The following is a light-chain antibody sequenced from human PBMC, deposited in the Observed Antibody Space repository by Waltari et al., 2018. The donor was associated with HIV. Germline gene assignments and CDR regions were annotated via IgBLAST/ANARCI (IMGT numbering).Light chain of an antibody. Sequence: QSALTQTASVSGSPGQSLTISCTGTRSDVGSYNLVSWYQQHPGKVPKLMIYEVSKRPSGVSNRFSGSKSGNTASLTISGLQAEDEADYYCCSYAGSSTFVVFGGGTKLTVL. CDR3: CSYAGSSTFVV. J-gene: IGLJ2*01. CDR1: RSDVGSYNL. V-gene: IGLV2-23*02. CDR2: EVS.